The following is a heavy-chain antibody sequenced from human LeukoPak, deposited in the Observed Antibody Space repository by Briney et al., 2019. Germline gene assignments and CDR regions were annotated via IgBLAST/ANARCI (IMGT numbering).Heavy chain of an antibody. D-gene: IGHD6-13*01. V-gene: IGHV4-4*07. CDR2: IYTSGRT. Sequence: SETLSLTCTVSGVSIIGYYRSWIRQPAGKGLEGIGRIYTSGRTNYNPSLKSRVTMSVDTSNNQFSLKLSSVTAADTAVYYCASPYLVYQPGELVHPFDYWGQGTLVTVSS. CDR1: GVSIIGYY. J-gene: IGHJ4*02. CDR3: ASPYLVYQPGELVHPFDY.